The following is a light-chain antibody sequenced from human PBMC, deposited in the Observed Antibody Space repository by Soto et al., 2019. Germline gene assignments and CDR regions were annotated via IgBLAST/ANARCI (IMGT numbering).Light chain of an antibody. CDR1: QTVFRR. CDR2: DSS. V-gene: IGKV3-11*01. Sequence: EIVLTQSPATLSSSPGERATLSCRASQTVFRRLAWYQHKPGQAPRLLIYDSSNRATGIPARFSGSGSGTDCTLTIDSLEPEDFAVYYCHQRRSWPRTCGQGTKVEI. CDR3: HQRRSWPRT. J-gene: IGKJ1*01.